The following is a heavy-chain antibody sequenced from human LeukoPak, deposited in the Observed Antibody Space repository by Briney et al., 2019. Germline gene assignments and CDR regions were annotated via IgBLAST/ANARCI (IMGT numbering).Heavy chain of an antibody. CDR1: GFTFSSYE. CDR2: ISSSGSTI. Sequence: GGSLRLSCAASGFTFSSYEMNWVRQAPGKGLEWVSYISSSGSTIYYADSVKGRFTISRDNAKNSLYLQMNSLGAEDTAVYYCARRGSQGPFDPWGQGTLVTVSS. D-gene: IGHD3-10*01. J-gene: IGHJ5*02. CDR3: ARRGSQGPFDP. V-gene: IGHV3-48*03.